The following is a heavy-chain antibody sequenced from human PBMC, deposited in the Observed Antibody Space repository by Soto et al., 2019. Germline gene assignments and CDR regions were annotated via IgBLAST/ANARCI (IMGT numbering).Heavy chain of an antibody. CDR3: ARDSKNYDILTGATVFDY. J-gene: IGHJ4*02. D-gene: IGHD3-9*01. CDR1: GFTFSTYA. V-gene: IGHV3-30*04. Sequence: PGGSLRLSCVPSGFTFSTYAMHWVRQAPGKGLEWVAIISYDGTNKYYADSVKGRFTISRDNSKNTLYLQMNSLRAEDTAVYYCARDSKNYDILTGATVFDYWGQGTLVTVSS. CDR2: ISYDGTNK.